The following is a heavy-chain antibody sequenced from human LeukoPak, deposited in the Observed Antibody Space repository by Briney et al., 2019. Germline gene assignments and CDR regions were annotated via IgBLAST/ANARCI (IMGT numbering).Heavy chain of an antibody. CDR3: ARDIGSYFDY. D-gene: IGHD5/OR15-5a*01. CDR2: ISAYNGKT. Sequence: GASVTVSFKASVYTFTSYGISWVRQAPGQGREWMGWISAYNGKTNYAQKLQGRVTMTTDTSKSTAYMELRSVTSDDTAVYYCARDIGSYFDYWGQGTLVTVSS. J-gene: IGHJ4*02. V-gene: IGHV1-18*01. CDR1: VYTFTSYG.